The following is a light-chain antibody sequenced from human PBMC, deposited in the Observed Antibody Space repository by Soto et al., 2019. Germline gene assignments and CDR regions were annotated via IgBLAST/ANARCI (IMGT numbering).Light chain of an antibody. CDR3: QSYDSSLSGSV. Sequence: QSVLTQPPSVSGAPGQRVTISCTGSSFNIGAGYDVHWYQQLPGTAPKLLIYGNNNRPSGVPDRFSGSKSGTSASLAITGLQAEDEADYYCQSYDSSLSGSVFGGVTKLTVL. CDR2: GNN. V-gene: IGLV1-40*01. J-gene: IGLJ3*02. CDR1: SFNIGAGYD.